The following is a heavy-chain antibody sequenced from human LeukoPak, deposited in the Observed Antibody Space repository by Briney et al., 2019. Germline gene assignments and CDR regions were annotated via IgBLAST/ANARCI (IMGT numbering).Heavy chain of an antibody. Sequence: GGSLRLSCVVSGFTFCSYSMNWVRQAPGKGLEWVSSISSSSSYIYYADSVKGRFTISRDNAKNSLYLQMNGLRVEDTAVYYCARDLEMATNTAHDAFDIWGQGTMVTVSS. V-gene: IGHV3-21*01. CDR3: ARDLEMATNTAHDAFDI. CDR2: ISSSSSYI. D-gene: IGHD5-24*01. CDR1: GFTFCSYS. J-gene: IGHJ3*02.